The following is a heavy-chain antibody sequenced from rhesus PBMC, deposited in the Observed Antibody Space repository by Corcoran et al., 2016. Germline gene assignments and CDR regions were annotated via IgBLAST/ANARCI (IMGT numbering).Heavy chain of an antibody. V-gene: IGHV1-138*01. CDR1: GYTFTDYF. J-gene: IGHJ4*01. CDR2: INPKNGGT. Sequence: QVQLVQSGAEVKKPGSSVKVSCKASGYTFTDYFMHWVGPAPGQGLEWMGEINPKNGGTTYAQKFQDRVTMTRDTSTSTAYMELSSLRSEDTAVYYCESVSPYYFDYWGQGVLVTVSS. CDR3: ESVSPYYFDY. D-gene: IGHD2-39*01.